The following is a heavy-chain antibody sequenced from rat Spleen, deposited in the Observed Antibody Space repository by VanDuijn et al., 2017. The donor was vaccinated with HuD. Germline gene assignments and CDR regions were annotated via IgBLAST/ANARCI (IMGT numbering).Heavy chain of an antibody. V-gene: IGHV3-4*01. J-gene: IGHJ2*01. Sequence: EIQLQESGPGLVKPSQSLSLTCSVTGYTITSGYDWSWIRKFPGNKMEWMGNISYSGSTNYNPSLKSRISITRDTSKNQFFLQLNSVTTEDTATYYCARRGGSYYFDYWGQGVMVTVSS. CDR1: GYTITSGY. D-gene: IGHD1-2*01. CDR2: ISYSGST. CDR3: ARRGGSYYFDY.